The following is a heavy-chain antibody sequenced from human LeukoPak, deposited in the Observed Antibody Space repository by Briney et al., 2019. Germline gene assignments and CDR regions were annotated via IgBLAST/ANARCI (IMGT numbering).Heavy chain of an antibody. J-gene: IGHJ6*02. CDR1: GFTFSSYG. V-gene: IGHV3-30*18. CDR3: AKDSVSWVVVRPNGMDV. Sequence: PGGSLRLSCAASGFTFSSYGMHWVRQAPGKGLEWVAVISYDGSNKYYADSVKGRFTISRDNSKNTLYLQMNSLRAEDTAVYYCAKDSVSWVVVRPNGMDVWGQGTTVTVSS. CDR2: ISYDGSNK. D-gene: IGHD2-2*01.